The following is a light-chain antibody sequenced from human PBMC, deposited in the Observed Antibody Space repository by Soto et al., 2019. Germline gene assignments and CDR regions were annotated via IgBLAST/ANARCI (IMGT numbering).Light chain of an antibody. CDR3: QQYNSYSLP. CDR1: QSISRF. J-gene: IGKJ3*01. V-gene: IGKV1-5*03. Sequence: DIEMPQSPSTLSSSVGDRVTITCRASQSISRFLAWYQQKTGKAPKLLIYKPSSLESGVPSRFSGSGSGTEFTLTISSLQPDDFATYYCQQYNSYSLPFGPGTKVDI. CDR2: KPS.